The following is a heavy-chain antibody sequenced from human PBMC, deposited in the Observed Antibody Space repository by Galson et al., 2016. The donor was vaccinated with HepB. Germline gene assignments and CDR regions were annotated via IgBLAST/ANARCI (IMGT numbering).Heavy chain of an antibody. V-gene: IGHV4-31*03. J-gene: IGHJ3*01. CDR1: GASISSGVYY. CDR3: ARAGGFYGAFDV. D-gene: IGHD3-3*01. CDR2: IFSSGNT. Sequence: TLSLTCTVSGASISSGVYYWSWIRQHPGKGLGWIGYIFSSGNTCYNPSLKSRIATSLDTSKNQFSLKLSSVTAADTAGYYWARAGGFYGAFDVWGQGTMVTVAS.